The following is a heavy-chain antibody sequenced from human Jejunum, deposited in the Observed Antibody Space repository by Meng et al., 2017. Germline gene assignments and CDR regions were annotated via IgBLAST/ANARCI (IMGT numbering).Heavy chain of an antibody. D-gene: IGHD6-19*01. CDR3: ARGDNSGWSYYFDA. V-gene: IGHV3-30*04. J-gene: IGHJ4*02. Sequence: QGQRGESGGGVVQPGTSLRLSGAASGFTFSPYAMHWVRQAPGKGLEWVAVTSYDGTNKYYADSVEGRFTISRDNSKSTLFLQMDSLRIEDTAVYYCARGDNSGWSYYFDAWGQGTLVTVSS. CDR1: GFTFSPYA. CDR2: TSYDGTNK.